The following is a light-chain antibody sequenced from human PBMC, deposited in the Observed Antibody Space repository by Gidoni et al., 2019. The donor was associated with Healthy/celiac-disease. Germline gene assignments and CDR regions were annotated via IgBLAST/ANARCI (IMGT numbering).Light chain of an antibody. J-gene: IGLJ3*02. Sequence: SVLTTPPSSSGPHGPRVTISCSGSSSNIGSNTVNWYQQLPGTAPKLLIYSNNQRPSGVPDRFSGSKSGTSASLAISGLQSEDEADYYCAAWDDSLNGIWVFGGGTKLTVL. CDR1: SSNIGSNT. CDR3: AAWDDSLNGIWV. CDR2: SNN. V-gene: IGLV1-44*01.